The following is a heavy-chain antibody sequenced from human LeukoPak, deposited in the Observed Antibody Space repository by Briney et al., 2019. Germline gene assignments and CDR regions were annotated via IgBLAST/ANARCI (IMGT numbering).Heavy chain of an antibody. V-gene: IGHV1-18*01. Sequence: ASVKVSCKASGYSFTSYGISWVRQAPGQGLEWMGWISAYNGNTNYAQKFQGRVTMTRDTSTSTVYMELSSLRSEDTAVYYCARAHGHYYDSSGYYPLFDYWGQGTLVTVSS. CDR1: GYSFTSYG. CDR3: ARAHGHYYDSSGYYPLFDY. D-gene: IGHD3-22*01. J-gene: IGHJ4*02. CDR2: ISAYNGNT.